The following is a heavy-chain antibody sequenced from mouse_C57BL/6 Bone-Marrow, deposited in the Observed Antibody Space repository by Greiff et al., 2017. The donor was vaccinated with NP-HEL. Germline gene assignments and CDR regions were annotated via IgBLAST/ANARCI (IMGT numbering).Heavy chain of an antibody. D-gene: IGHD1-1*01. CDR3: AREGYGSSYADYCDY. J-gene: IGHJ2*01. Sequence: VQLQQPGTELVKPGASVKLSCKASGYTFTSYWMHWVKQRPGQGLEWIGNINPSNGGTNYNEKFKSKATLTVDKSSSTAYMQLSSLTSEDSAVYYCAREGYGSSYADYCDYWGQGTTLTVSS. V-gene: IGHV1-53*01. CDR1: GYTFTSYW. CDR2: INPSNGGT.